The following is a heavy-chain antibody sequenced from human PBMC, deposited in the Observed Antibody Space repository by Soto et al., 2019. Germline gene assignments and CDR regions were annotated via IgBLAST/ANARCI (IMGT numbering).Heavy chain of an antibody. CDR2: IGTAGDT. J-gene: IGHJ6*02. Sequence: SLRLSCAASGFTFSSYDMHWVRQATGKGLEWVSAIGTAGDTYYPGSVKGRFTISRENAKNSLYLQMNSLRAGDTAVYYCARGAISSSGYYYYYGMDVWGQGTTVTVSS. CDR3: ARGAISSSGYYYYYGMDV. CDR1: GFTFSSYD. V-gene: IGHV3-13*01. D-gene: IGHD6-6*01.